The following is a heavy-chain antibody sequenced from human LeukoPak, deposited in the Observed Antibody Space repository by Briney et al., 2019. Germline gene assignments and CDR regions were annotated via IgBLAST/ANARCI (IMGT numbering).Heavy chain of an antibody. CDR3: ARRVYTSGWYDGYIEPIFDS. CDR1: GGSISSNSYY. V-gene: IGHV4-39*01. Sequence: SETLSLTCTVSGGSISSNSYYWGWIGQPPGKGLECIGSFYYSGSTYYNPSLKSRVTISVDTSKNQFSLRLSSVTAADTAVYYCARRVYTSGWYDGYIEPIFDSWGQGSLVTVSS. D-gene: IGHD6-19*01. J-gene: IGHJ4*02. CDR2: FYYSGST.